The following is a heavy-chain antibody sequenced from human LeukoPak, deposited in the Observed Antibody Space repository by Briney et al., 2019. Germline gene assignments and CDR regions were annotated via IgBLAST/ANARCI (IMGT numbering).Heavy chain of an antibody. D-gene: IGHD3-22*01. J-gene: IGHJ3*02. CDR3: ATVLGHYYDSSGFLAFDI. Sequence: GASVTVSCKVSGYTLTELSMHWVRQAPGKGLEWMGGFDPEDGETIYAQKFQGRVTMTEDTSTDTAYMELSSLRSEDTAVYYCATVLGHYYDSSGFLAFDIWGQGTMVTVSS. CDR2: FDPEDGET. CDR1: GYTLTELS. V-gene: IGHV1-24*01.